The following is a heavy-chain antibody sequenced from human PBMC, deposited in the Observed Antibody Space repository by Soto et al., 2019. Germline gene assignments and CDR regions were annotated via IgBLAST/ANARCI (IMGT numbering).Heavy chain of an antibody. V-gene: IGHV4-59*01. CDR3: ARGGNWNYAGDWFDP. Sequence: SETLSLTCTVSGGSISSYYWGWIRQPPGKGLEWMWYIYYSGSTNYNPSLKSRVTISVDTSKNQFSLKLSSVTAADTAVYYCARGGNWNYAGDWFDPWGQGTLVTVSS. D-gene: IGHD1-7*01. J-gene: IGHJ5*02. CDR1: GGSISSYY. CDR2: IYYSGST.